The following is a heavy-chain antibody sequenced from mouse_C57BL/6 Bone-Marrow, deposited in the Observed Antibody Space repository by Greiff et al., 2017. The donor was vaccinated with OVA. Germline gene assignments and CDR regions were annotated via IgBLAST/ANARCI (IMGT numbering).Heavy chain of an antibody. V-gene: IGHV1-82*01. J-gene: IGHJ2*01. Sequence: VQRVESGPELVKPGASVKISCKASGYAFRSSWMNWVKQRPGKGLEWIGRIYPGDGDTNYNGKFKGKATLTADKSSSTAYMQLSSLTSEDSAVYFCARHEDGYYASYFDYWGQGTTLTVSS. D-gene: IGHD2-3*01. CDR3: ARHEDGYYASYFDY. CDR2: IYPGDGDT. CDR1: GYAFRSSW.